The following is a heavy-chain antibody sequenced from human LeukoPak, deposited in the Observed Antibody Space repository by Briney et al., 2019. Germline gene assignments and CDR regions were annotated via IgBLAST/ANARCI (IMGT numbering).Heavy chain of an antibody. CDR1: GFTFSSYS. V-gene: IGHV3-48*04. D-gene: IGHD6-19*01. J-gene: IGHJ4*02. CDR3: ARGKYSSGWYSEY. CDR2: IDSSGRTI. Sequence: GGSLRLSCAASGFTFSSYSMNWVRQAPGKGLDWVSYIDSSGRTIYYGDSVKGRFTISRGNAKNSLDLQMNSLRAEDTAVYYCARGKYSSGWYSEYWGQGTLVTVSS.